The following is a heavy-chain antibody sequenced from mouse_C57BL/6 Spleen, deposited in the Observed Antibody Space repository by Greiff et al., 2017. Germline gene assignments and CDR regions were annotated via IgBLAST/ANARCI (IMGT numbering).Heavy chain of an antibody. CDR3: ARTRLTGSSYGYFDV. D-gene: IGHD1-1*01. CDR1: GYSITSGYY. Sequence: EVQLQESGPGLVKPSQSLSLTCSVTGYSITSGYYWNWIRQFPGNKLEWMGYISYDGSNNYNPSLKNRISITRDTSKNQFFLKLNSVTTEDTATYYCARTRLTGSSYGYFDVWGTGTTVTVSS. CDR2: ISYDGSN. J-gene: IGHJ1*03. V-gene: IGHV3-6*01.